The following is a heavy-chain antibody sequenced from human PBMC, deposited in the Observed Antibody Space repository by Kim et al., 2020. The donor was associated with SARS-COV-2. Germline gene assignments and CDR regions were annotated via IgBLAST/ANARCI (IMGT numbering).Heavy chain of an antibody. D-gene: IGHD2-2*01. Sequence: GGSLRLSCAASGFTFSNAWMSWVRQAPGKGLEWVGRIKSKTDGGTTDYAAPVKGRFTISRDDSKNTLYLQMNSLKTEDTAVYYCTTVLVPAATLRTSAYAFDIWGQGTMVTVSS. CDR1: GFTFSNAW. CDR3: TTVLVPAATLRTSAYAFDI. J-gene: IGHJ3*02. V-gene: IGHV3-15*01. CDR2: IKSKTDGGTT.